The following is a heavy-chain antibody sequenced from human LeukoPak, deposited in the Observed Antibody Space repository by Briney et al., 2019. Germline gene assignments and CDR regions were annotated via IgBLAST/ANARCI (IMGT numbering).Heavy chain of an antibody. J-gene: IGHJ6*02. D-gene: IGHD2-2*01. V-gene: IGHV3-64*01. CDR2: ISSNGSST. CDR3: ARDQGVVPAAMRGMDV. Sequence: GGSLRLSCAASGFTFSSYAMHWVRQAPGKGLEYVSAISSNGSSTYYANSVKGRFTISRDNSKNTLYLQMGSLRAEDMAVYYCARDQGVVPAAMRGMDVWGQGTTVTVSS. CDR1: GFTFSSYA.